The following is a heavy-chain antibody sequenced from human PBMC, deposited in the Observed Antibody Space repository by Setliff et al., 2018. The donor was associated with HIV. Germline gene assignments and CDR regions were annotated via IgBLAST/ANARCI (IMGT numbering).Heavy chain of an antibody. V-gene: IGHV3-23*01. D-gene: IGHD3-16*01. CDR2: TTSNGRTT. J-gene: IGHJ3*01. CDR3: AKAWGSGYPSFESALMFDV. Sequence: GGSLRLSCAASGFTFSAYAMTWVRQAPGKGLEWVSATTSNGRTTDYAESVRGRFILSRDNSGNTLYLQMTSLRAEDTATYYCAKAWGSGYPSFESALMFDVWGQGTLVTGS. CDR1: GFTFSAYA.